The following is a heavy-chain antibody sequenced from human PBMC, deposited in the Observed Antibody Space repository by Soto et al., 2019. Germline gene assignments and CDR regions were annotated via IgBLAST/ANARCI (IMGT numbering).Heavy chain of an antibody. J-gene: IGHJ6*02. D-gene: IGHD6-13*01. CDR2: INPNSGGT. V-gene: IGHV1-2*04. CDR3: ARVRGAAGTPDYYYYGMDV. CDR1: GYTFTGYY. Sequence: ASVKVSCKASGYTFTGYYMHWVRQAPGQGLEWMGWINPNSGGTNYAQKFQGWVTMTRDTSISTAYMELSRLRSDDTAVYYCARVRGAAGTPDYYYYGMDVWGQGTTVTV.